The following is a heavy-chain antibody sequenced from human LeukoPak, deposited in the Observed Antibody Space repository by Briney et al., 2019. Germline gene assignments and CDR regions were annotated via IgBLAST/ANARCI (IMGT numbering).Heavy chain of an antibody. CDR1: GGSISSYY. CDR2: IYYSGST. Sequence: SETLSLTCTVSGGSISSYYWSWIRQPPGKGLEWIGYIYYSGSTNYNPSLKSRVTISVDTSKNQFSLKLSSVTAADTAVYYCARGIYHYDAFDIWGQGTMVTVSS. V-gene: IGHV4-59*01. D-gene: IGHD6-13*01. J-gene: IGHJ3*02. CDR3: ARGIYHYDAFDI.